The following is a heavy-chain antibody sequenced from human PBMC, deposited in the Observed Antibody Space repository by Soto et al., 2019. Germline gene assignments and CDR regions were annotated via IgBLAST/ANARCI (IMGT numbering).Heavy chain of an antibody. Sequence: TSETLSLTCTVSGYSISSGSYWAWIRQPPGKGPEWIASIYHGGTTFYNPSLKSRITISVDTSKNQFSLKLSSVTAADTAVYYCARGESQLWSKVKYAFDIWGQGTXVTVSS. CDR2: IYHGGTT. CDR1: GYSISSGSY. CDR3: ARGESQLWSKVKYAFDI. J-gene: IGHJ3*02. V-gene: IGHV4-38-2*02. D-gene: IGHD5-18*01.